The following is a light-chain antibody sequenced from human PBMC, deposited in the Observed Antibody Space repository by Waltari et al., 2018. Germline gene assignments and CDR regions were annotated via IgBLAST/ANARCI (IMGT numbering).Light chain of an antibody. CDR2: DVV. Sequence: QSALTQPASVSGSPGQSITISCTGTRSDVGGYNAVSWYQQHPAKAPKLMIYDVVSRPSGVPNRFSGSKSGNTASLVISGLQADDEADYYCSSYTSSISYVFGTGTKVTVL. V-gene: IGLV2-14*03. CDR3: SSYTSSISYV. J-gene: IGLJ1*01. CDR1: RSDVGGYNA.